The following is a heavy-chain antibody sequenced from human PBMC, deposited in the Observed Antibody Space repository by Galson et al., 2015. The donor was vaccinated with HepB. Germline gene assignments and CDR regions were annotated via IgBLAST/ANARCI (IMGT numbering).Heavy chain of an antibody. CDR1: GDSIISSNW. D-gene: IGHD3-3*01. J-gene: IGHJ4*02. Sequence: SETLSLTCAVSGDSIISSNWWSWVRQPPGKGLEWIGEIHHSGTTNYNPSLKSRVTISVDESKNQLSLKLSSVTAADTAVYYCARQGFWRGYYAYFDNWGQGTLVTVSS. CDR2: IHHSGTT. V-gene: IGHV4-4*02. CDR3: ARQGFWRGYYAYFDN.